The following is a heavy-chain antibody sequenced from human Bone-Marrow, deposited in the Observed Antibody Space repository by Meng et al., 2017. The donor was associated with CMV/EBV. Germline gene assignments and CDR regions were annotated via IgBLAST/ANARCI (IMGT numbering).Heavy chain of an antibody. V-gene: IGHV3-30*04. CDR2: ISYDGSNK. J-gene: IGHJ5*02. Sequence: GGSRRPSCAASRCTLYSYAMHWVRQAPGKGLEWVAVISYDGSNKYYADSVKGRFTISRDNAKNSLYLQMSSLRAEDTAVYYCARDSRVERLLEWQYNWFDPWGQGTLVTVSS. D-gene: IGHD3-3*01. CDR1: RCTLYSYA. CDR3: ARDSRVERLLEWQYNWFDP.